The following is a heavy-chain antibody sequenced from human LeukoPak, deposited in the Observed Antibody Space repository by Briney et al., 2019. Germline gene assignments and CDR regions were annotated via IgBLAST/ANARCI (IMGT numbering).Heavy chain of an antibody. J-gene: IGHJ4*02. V-gene: IGHV3-30-3*01. CDR1: GFTFSRYA. CDR3: ARGGLHYYDSSGFDY. Sequence: PGGSLRLSCAASGFTFSRYAMHWVRQAPGKGLECVAVTLYDGSNKYYADSVKGRFTISRDNSKNTVYLQMNSLRAEDTAVYYCARGGLHYYDSSGFDYWGQGTLVTVSS. D-gene: IGHD3-22*01. CDR2: TLYDGSNK.